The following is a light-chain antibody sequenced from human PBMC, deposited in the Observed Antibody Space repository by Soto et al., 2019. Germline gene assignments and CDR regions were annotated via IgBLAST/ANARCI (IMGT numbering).Light chain of an antibody. CDR2: EVT. CDR3: TSYAGTHSPSVV. J-gene: IGLJ1*01. Sequence: QSALTQPPSASGSPGQSVTISCTGTSSDVGGYTYVSWYQQHPGKAPKLIIYEVTKRPSGVPVRFSGSKSGNTASLTVSALQAEDEADYYCTSYAGTHSPSVVFGTGTKLTVL. CDR1: SSDVGGYTY. V-gene: IGLV2-8*01.